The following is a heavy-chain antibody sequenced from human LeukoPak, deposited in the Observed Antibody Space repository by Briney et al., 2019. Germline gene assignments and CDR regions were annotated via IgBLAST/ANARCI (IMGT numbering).Heavy chain of an antibody. CDR2: IYFSGNFI. V-gene: IGHV3-21*01. J-gene: IGHJ4*02. CDR1: GFTFSRFS. Sequence: GGSLRLSCSTSGFTFSRFSMRWVRQAPGKGLEWVASIYFSGNFISYADSVKGRFTISRDNANNSVYLRMSSLTVDDTAVYYCAREFSIIGNFDYWGQGTLVTVSS. D-gene: IGHD3-3*02. CDR3: AREFSIIGNFDY.